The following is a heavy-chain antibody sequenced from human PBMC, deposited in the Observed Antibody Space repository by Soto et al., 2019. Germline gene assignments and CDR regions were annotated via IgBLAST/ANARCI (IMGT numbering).Heavy chain of an antibody. Sequence: SVTLSLTCTFAGGSVSNGSYYWSWKRQPPGKGLEWIGYIYYSGSTNYNPSLKSRVTISVDTSKNQFSLKLSSVTAADTAVYYCARGKLLEVRFLEWLSNYGLDVWGQGNSVSVSS. D-gene: IGHD3-3*01. CDR3: ARGKLLEVRFLEWLSNYGLDV. CDR1: GGSVSNGSYY. J-gene: IGHJ6*01. V-gene: IGHV4-61*01. CDR2: IYYSGST.